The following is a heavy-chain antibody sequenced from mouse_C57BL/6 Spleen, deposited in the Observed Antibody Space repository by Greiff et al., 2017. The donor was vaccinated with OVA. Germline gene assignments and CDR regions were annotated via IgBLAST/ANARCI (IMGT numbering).Heavy chain of an antibody. CDR3: ARYYGYDGDWYFDV. Sequence: QVQLKESGPGLVAPSQSLSITCTVSGFSLTSYAISWVRQPPGKGLEWLGVIWTGGGTKYNSALKSRLSISKDNSKSQVFLKMNSLQTDDTARYYCARYYGYDGDWYFDVWGTGTTVTVSS. V-gene: IGHV2-9-1*01. CDR1: GFSLTSYA. J-gene: IGHJ1*03. D-gene: IGHD2-2*01. CDR2: IWTGGGT.